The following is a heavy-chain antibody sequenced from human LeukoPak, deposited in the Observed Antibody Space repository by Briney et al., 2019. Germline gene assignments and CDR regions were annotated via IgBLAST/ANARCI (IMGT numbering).Heavy chain of an antibody. J-gene: IGHJ3*02. CDR2: IYYSGST. V-gene: IGHV4-59*01. CDR3: ARVTAPGIAVPGSAFDI. CDR1: GGSISSYY. Sequence: SETLSLTCTVSGGSISSYYWSWLRQPPGKGLEWLGYIYYSGSTNYNPSLKCRVTISVDTSKNQFSLKLSSVTAADTAVYYCARVTAPGIAVPGSAFDIWGQGTMVTVSS. D-gene: IGHD6-19*01.